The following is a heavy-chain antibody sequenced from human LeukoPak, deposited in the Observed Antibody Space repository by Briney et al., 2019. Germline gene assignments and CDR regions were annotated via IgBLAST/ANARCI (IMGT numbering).Heavy chain of an antibody. Sequence: SLRPSCAVSGFTVSSNYMSWVRQAPGKGLEWVSGISWNSGSIGYADSVKGRFTISRDNAKNSLYLQMNSLRAEDTALYYCAKGSGVLAAAGGGYWGQGTLVTVSS. V-gene: IGHV3-9*01. D-gene: IGHD6-13*01. J-gene: IGHJ4*02. CDR3: AKGSGVLAAAGGGY. CDR1: GFTVSSNY. CDR2: ISWNSGSI.